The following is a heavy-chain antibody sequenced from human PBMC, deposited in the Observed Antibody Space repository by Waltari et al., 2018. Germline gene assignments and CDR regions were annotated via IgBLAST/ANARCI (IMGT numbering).Heavy chain of an antibody. V-gene: IGHV3-48*03. CDR3: AREKEDYYDSSGDAFDI. CDR1: GFTFSSYE. CDR2: ISSSGSTI. Sequence: EVQLVESGGGLVQPGGSLRLSCAASGFTFSSYEMNWVRQAPGQGLEWVSYISSSGSTIYYADSVKGRFTISRDNAKNSLYLQMNSLRAEDTAVYYCAREKEDYYDSSGDAFDIWGQGTMVTVSS. D-gene: IGHD3-22*01. J-gene: IGHJ3*02.